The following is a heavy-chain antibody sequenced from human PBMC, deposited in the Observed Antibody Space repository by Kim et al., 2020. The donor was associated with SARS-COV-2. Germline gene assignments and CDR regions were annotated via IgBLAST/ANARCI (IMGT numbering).Heavy chain of an antibody. CDR2: IYYSGST. CDR3: ARDPIGSWYPFDY. D-gene: IGHD6-13*01. V-gene: IGHV4-39*07. Sequence: SETLSLTCTVSGGSISSSSYYWGWIRQPPGKGLEWIGSIYYSGSTYYNPSLKSRVTISVDTSKNQFSLKLSSVTAADTAVYYCARDPIGSWYPFDYWGQGTLVTVSS. CDR1: GGSISSSSYY. J-gene: IGHJ4*02.